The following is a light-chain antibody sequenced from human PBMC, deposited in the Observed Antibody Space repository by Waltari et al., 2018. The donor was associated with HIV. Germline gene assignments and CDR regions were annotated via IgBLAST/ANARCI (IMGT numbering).Light chain of an antibody. CDR3: TSWDDSLSGWM. J-gene: IGLJ3*02. Sequence: QSVLTQPPSASGTPGQRVAISCSGRSSNIGNTFVYWYQHRPGTTPKLLIYRNNQRPSGVPDRFSGSKSGTSASLAISGLRSEDEADYYCTSWDDSLSGWMFGGGTTLTVL. CDR1: SSNIGNTF. CDR2: RNN. V-gene: IGLV1-47*01.